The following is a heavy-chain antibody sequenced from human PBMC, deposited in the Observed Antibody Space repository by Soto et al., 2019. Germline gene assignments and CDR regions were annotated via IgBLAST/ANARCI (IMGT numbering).Heavy chain of an antibody. CDR1: GGTFSSYA. CDR3: ARGGITMVRGVDYYYGMDV. V-gene: IGHV1-69*01. Sequence: QVQLVQSGAEVKKPGSSVKVSCKASGGTFSSYAISWVRQAPGQGLEWMGGIIPIFGTANYAQKFQGRVTITADESTSTAYMELSSLRSEDTAVYYCARGGITMVRGVDYYYGMDVWGQGTTVTASS. CDR2: IIPIFGTA. D-gene: IGHD3-10*01. J-gene: IGHJ6*02.